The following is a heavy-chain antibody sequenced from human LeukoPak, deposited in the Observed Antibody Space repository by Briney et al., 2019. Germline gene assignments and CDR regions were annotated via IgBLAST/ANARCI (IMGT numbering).Heavy chain of an antibody. Sequence: SETLCLTCAASGGSISSGSYYWVCIGPPAGQGLEWIGRIYTRGSTNYNPSLQSRVIISVDTSKNQSSLKLSSVTAADTAVYYCAGAGGSGSYYNVFDYWGRGTLVSVPS. J-gene: IGHJ4*02. D-gene: IGHD3-10*01. CDR2: IYTRGST. CDR3: AGAGGSGSYYNVFDY. CDR1: GGSISSGSYY. V-gene: IGHV4-61*02.